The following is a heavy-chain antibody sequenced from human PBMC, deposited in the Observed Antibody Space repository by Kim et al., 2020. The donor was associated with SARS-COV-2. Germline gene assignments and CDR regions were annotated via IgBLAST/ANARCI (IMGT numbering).Heavy chain of an antibody. CDR3: ARARITMIVVEAVDI. Sequence: SETLSLTCTVSGGSISSGGYYWSWIRQHPGKGLEWIGYLYYSGSTYYNPSLKSRVTISVDASKNQFSLKLSSVTAADTAVYYGARARITMIVVEAVDIWGQGTMVNVSS. D-gene: IGHD3-22*01. CDR2: LYYSGST. J-gene: IGHJ3*02. V-gene: IGHV4-31*03. CDR1: GGSISSGGYY.